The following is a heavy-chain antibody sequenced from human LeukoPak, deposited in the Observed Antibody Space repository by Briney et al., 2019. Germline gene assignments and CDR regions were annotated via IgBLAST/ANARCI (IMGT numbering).Heavy chain of an antibody. CDR1: GFTFSSYS. D-gene: IGHD6-6*01. Sequence: PGGFLRLSCAASGFTFSSYSMTWVRQAPGKGLEWVSSISSGGDYIYYADSMKGRFTISRDNAKNSLYLQMNSLRDEDTAVYYCARSTSSFFDFWGQGTLVTVSS. CDR3: ARSTSSFFDF. J-gene: IGHJ4*02. V-gene: IGHV3-21*01. CDR2: ISSGGDYI.